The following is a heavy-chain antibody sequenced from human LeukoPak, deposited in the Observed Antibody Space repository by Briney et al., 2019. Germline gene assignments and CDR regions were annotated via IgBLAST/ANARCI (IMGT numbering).Heavy chain of an antibody. CDR1: GFTFSSYA. CDR2: ISYDGSNK. V-gene: IGHV3-30-3*01. Sequence: PGGSLRLSRAASGFTFSSYAMHWVRQAPGKGLEWVAVISYDGSNKYYADSVKGRFTISRDNSKNTLYLQMNSLRAEDTAVYYCARATGQYYFDYWGQGTLVTVSS. D-gene: IGHD5-24*01. CDR3: ARATGQYYFDY. J-gene: IGHJ4*02.